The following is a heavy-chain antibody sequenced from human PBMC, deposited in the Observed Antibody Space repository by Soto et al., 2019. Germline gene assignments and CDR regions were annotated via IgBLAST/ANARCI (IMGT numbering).Heavy chain of an antibody. V-gene: IGHV3-33*01. J-gene: IGHJ4*02. Sequence: QVQLVESGGGVVQPGRSLRLSCAASGFAFSSYGMHWVRQAPGKGLEWVAVIWYDGSNKYYADSVKGRFTISRDNSKNTLYLQMNSLRAEDTAVYYCARGPRRLESIAAAGSGQPGRPGGSKFFDYWGQGTLVTVSS. CDR1: GFAFSSYG. D-gene: IGHD6-13*01. CDR2: IWYDGSNK. CDR3: ARGPRRLESIAAAGSGQPGRPGGSKFFDY.